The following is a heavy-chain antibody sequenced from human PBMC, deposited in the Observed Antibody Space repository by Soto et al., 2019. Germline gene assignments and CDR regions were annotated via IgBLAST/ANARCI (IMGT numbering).Heavy chain of an antibody. Sequence: QVTLKESGPTLVKPTQTLTLTCSFSGFSLSTHGVGVAWIRQPPGKALEWLALIYGDDDKRHRSSLRSRLSISQDPSKNQVVLTMTDMDPADTATYYCARGGIFRSFDYWGQGTLVTVSS. CDR1: GFSLSTHGVG. D-gene: IGHD3-3*01. V-gene: IGHV2-5*02. CDR3: ARGGIFRSFDY. J-gene: IGHJ4*02. CDR2: IYGDDDK.